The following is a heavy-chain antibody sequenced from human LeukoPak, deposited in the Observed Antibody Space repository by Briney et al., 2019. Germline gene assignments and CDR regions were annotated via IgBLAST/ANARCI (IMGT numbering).Heavy chain of an antibody. V-gene: IGHV4-39*07. CDR2: IYYSGST. Sequence: PSETLSLTCTVSGGSISGSSYYWGWIRQPPGKGLEWTGSIYYSGSTYYNPSLKSRVTISVDTSKNQFSLKLSSVTAADTAVYYCAREATDIVVVPAAPHFDYWGQGTLVTVSS. D-gene: IGHD2-2*01. CDR3: AREATDIVVVPAAPHFDY. J-gene: IGHJ4*02. CDR1: GGSISGSSYY.